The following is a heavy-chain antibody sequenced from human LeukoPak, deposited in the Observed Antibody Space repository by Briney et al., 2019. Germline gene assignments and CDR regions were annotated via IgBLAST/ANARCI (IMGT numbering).Heavy chain of an antibody. J-gene: IGHJ4*02. CDR3: AKDLDYYFDY. Sequence: GGSLRLSCAASGFTFSDYYMSWVRQAPGKGLEWVSAISGSGGSTYYADSVKGRFTISRDNSKNTLYLQMNSLRAEDTAVYYCAKDLDYYFDYWGQGTLVTVSS. CDR1: GFTFSDYY. CDR2: ISGSGGST. V-gene: IGHV3-23*01. D-gene: IGHD3/OR15-3a*01.